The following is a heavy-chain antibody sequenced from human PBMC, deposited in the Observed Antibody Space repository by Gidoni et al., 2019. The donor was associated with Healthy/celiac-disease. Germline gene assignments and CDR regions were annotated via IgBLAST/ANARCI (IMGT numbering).Heavy chain of an antibody. Sequence: QVQLVQSGAEVTKPGASVKVSCKASGYTFTSYAMHWVRQAPGQRLEWMGWINAGNGNTKYSQKFQGRVTITRDTSASTAYMELSSLRSEDTAVYYCARDRGSGWYPGDYWGQGTLVTVSS. CDR1: GYTFTSYA. V-gene: IGHV1-3*01. J-gene: IGHJ4*02. CDR2: INAGNGNT. CDR3: ARDRGSGWYPGDY. D-gene: IGHD6-19*01.